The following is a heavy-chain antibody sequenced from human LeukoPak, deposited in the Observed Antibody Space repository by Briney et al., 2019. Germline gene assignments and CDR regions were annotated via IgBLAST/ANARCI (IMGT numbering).Heavy chain of an antibody. Sequence: PGGSLRLSCAASGFTFSDYYMSWIRQAPGKGLEWVSYISSSSSYTNYADSVKGRFTISRDNAKNSLYLQMSSLRAEDTAVYYCARGQLLLHNWFDPWGQGTLVTVSS. V-gene: IGHV3-11*06. J-gene: IGHJ5*02. D-gene: IGHD2-15*01. CDR3: ARGQLLLHNWFDP. CDR2: ISSSSSYT. CDR1: GFTFSDYY.